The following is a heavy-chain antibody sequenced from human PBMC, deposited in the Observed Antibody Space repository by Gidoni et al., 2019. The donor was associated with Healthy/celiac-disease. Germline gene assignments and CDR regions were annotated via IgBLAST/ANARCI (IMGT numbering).Heavy chain of an antibody. Sequence: QLQLQESGPGLVKPSETLSLTCTVSGGSISSSSYYWGWIRQPPGKGLDWIGSIYYSGSTYYNPSLKSRVTISVDTSKNQFSLKLSSVTAADTAVYYCAGRRGAGATDSDDAFDIWGQGTMVTVSS. CDR1: GGSISSSSYY. CDR3: AGRRGAGATDSDDAFDI. D-gene: IGHD1-26*01. V-gene: IGHV4-39*01. CDR2: IYYSGST. J-gene: IGHJ3*02.